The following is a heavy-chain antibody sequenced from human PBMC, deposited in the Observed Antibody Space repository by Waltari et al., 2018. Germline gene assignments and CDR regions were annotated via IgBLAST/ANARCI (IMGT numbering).Heavy chain of an antibody. CDR3: ATVDDKCGGDCPRGYFDY. Sequence: QVQLVQSGAEVKKPGASVKVSCKVSGYTLTELSMHWVRQAPGKGLEWMGGFDPEDGETIYAQKFQGRVTMTEDTSTDTAYMELSSLRSEDTAVYYCATVDDKCGGDCPRGYFDYWGQGTLVTVSS. J-gene: IGHJ4*02. D-gene: IGHD2-21*01. CDR1: GYTLTELS. CDR2: FDPEDGET. V-gene: IGHV1-24*01.